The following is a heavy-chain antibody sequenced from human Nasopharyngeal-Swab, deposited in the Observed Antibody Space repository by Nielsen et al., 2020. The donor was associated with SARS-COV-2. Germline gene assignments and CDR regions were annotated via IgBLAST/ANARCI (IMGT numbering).Heavy chain of an antibody. V-gene: IGHV3-73*01. Sequence: GGSLRLSCAASGFTFSGSAMHWVRQASGKGMEWVGRIRSKANSYATAYAASVKGRFTISRDDSKNTAYLQMNSLKTEDTAVYYCTRHFCSGGSCYCDYWGQGTLVTVSS. CDR3: TRHFCSGGSCYCDY. J-gene: IGHJ4*02. CDR1: GFTFSGSA. CDR2: IRSKANSYAT. D-gene: IGHD2-15*01.